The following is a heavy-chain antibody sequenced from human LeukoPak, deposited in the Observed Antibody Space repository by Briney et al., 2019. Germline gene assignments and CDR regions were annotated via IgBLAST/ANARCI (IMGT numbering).Heavy chain of an antibody. J-gene: IGHJ4*02. Sequence: GGSLRLSCAASGFTFSSYGMHWVRQAPGKGLEWVAVISYDGSNKYYADSVKGRSTISRDNSKNTLYLQMNSLRAEDTAVYYCAKDGIGAWYYDSSGFQSDWGQGTLVTVSS. V-gene: IGHV3-30*18. D-gene: IGHD3-22*01. CDR2: ISYDGSNK. CDR3: AKDGIGAWYYDSSGFQSD. CDR1: GFTFSSYG.